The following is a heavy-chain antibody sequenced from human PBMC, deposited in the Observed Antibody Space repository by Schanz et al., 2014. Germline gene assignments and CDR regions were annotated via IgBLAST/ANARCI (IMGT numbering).Heavy chain of an antibody. J-gene: IGHJ1*01. Sequence: QVELVESGGGLVKPGGSLRLSCAPSGFTFRDYYMAWVRQAPGKGLEWLSSISHTGETQHSADSVKGRFTISRDNAKNSLYLQMNSLRAEDTALYYCARDTAQSCIGPSCFEYFQHWGQGALVTVSS. CDR2: ISHTGETQ. CDR3: ARDTAQSCIGPSCFEYFQH. V-gene: IGHV3-11*01. D-gene: IGHD2-2*01. CDR1: GFTFRDYY.